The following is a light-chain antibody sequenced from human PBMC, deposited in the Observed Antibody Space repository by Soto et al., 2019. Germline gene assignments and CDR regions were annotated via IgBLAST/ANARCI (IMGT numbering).Light chain of an antibody. CDR2: AAS. CDR1: QGISSY. V-gene: IGKV1-9*01. J-gene: IGKJ4*01. Sequence: IPLTQSPSSLSASVGGSVTIPCRASQGISSYLAWYQQEPGKAPKLLIYAASTLQSGVPSRFSGGGSGTEFTLTISSLQPDDFATYYCQQYNSYYLTFGGGTKVDIK. CDR3: QQYNSYYLT.